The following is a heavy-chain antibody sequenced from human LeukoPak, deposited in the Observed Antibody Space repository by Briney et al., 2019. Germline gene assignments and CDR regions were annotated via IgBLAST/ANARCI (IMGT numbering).Heavy chain of an antibody. Sequence: ASVKVSCKASGYTFTSYAMNWVRQAPGQGLEWMGWINTNTAYPTYAQGFTGRFVFSLDTSVRTAYLQISSLKAEDTAIYYCVRDLSHYYDSSGYYFPFDYWGQGTLVTVSS. D-gene: IGHD3-22*01. V-gene: IGHV7-4-1*02. CDR2: INTNTAYP. CDR3: VRDLSHYYDSSGYYFPFDY. J-gene: IGHJ4*02. CDR1: GYTFTSYA.